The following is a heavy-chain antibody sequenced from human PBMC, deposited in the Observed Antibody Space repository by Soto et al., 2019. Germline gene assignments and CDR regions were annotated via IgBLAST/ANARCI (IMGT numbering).Heavy chain of an antibody. D-gene: IGHD3-3*01. CDR1: GLTFSSFD. CDR3: AREARVFGKAFDV. V-gene: IGHV3-13*01. Sequence: GGPLRLSCAPSGLTFSSFDMHSVRQPTGKGLELVSAIGTAGDTYYPGSVKGRFTISRDNAKNSLNLQMNSLRAGDTAVYYCAREARVFGKAFDVWGQGTMVTVSS. CDR2: IGTAGDT. J-gene: IGHJ3*01.